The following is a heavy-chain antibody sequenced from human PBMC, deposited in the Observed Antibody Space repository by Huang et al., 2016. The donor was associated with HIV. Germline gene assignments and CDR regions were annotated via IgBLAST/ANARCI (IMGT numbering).Heavy chain of an antibody. D-gene: IGHD2-15*01. CDR1: GYTFSNYD. Sequence: QVQLVQSGAEVKKPGASVKVSCQASGYTFSNYDINWVRQAPGQGLEWMGRMNPNSGNTGYARKFQGRVTMTRSTSISTAYMELSRLRFEDTAVYYCATLPPVNYGRSGGRVRDYWGQGSLVTVSS. J-gene: IGHJ4*02. CDR3: ATLPPVNYGRSGGRVRDY. V-gene: IGHV1-8*01. CDR2: MNPNSGNT.